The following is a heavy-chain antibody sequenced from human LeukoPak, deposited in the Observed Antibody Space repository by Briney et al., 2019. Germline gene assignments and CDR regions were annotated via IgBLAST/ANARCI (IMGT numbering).Heavy chain of an antibody. V-gene: IGHV4-30-2*01. J-gene: IGHJ3*02. D-gene: IGHD1-14*01. CDR1: GGSISSGRYY. CDR2: IYHSGSS. CDR3: ARDTTAVNAFDI. Sequence: PSQTLSLTCTVSGGSISSGRYYWGWIRQPPGKGLEWIGYIYHSGSSYYNPSLKSRVTISVDRSKNQFSLKLSSVTAADTAVYYCARDTTAVNAFDIWGQGTMVTVSS.